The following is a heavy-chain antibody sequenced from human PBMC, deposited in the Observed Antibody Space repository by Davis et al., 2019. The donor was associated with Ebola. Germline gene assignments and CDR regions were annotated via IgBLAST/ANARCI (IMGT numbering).Heavy chain of an antibody. J-gene: IGHJ4*02. CDR2: IGAAGDT. D-gene: IGHD6-19*01. Sequence: GESLKISCAASGFTFSSYDMHWVRQVTGKGLEWVSAIGAAGDTYYSDSVKGRFTISRENAKSSLYLQMNSLRVEDTAVYYCTRVGYSSGWDYWGQGTLVTVSS. CDR1: GFTFSSYD. CDR3: TRVGYSSGWDY. V-gene: IGHV3-13*01.